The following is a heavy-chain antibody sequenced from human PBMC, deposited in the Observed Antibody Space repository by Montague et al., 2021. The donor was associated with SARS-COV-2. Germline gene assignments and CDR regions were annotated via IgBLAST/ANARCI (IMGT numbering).Heavy chain of an antibody. Sequence: SETLSLTCAVYGGSFSGYYWSWIREPPGKELEWIWEINHSGSTKYNPSLKSRVSMSVDTPKNQFYLKLSSVTAADTAVYYCARGTTRVYTYDYDSSGYASDYWGQGTPVTVSS. CDR2: INHSGST. CDR3: ARGTTRVYTYDYDSSGYASDY. J-gene: IGHJ4*02. D-gene: IGHD3-22*01. CDR1: GGSFSGYY. V-gene: IGHV4-34*01.